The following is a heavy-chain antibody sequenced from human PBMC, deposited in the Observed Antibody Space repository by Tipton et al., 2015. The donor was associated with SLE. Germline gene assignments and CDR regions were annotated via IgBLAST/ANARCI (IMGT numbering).Heavy chain of an antibody. Sequence: TLSLTCTVSGGSISSFYWSWIRQPAGKGLEWIGRIYSSGATKYNPSLKSRVTVSADTSKNQFPQYLSSVTAADTAIYYCARDASAVWFDPWGQGMLVTVSS. D-gene: IGHD6-19*01. CDR1: GGSISSFY. V-gene: IGHV4-4*07. CDR3: ARDASAVWFDP. J-gene: IGHJ5*02. CDR2: IYSSGAT.